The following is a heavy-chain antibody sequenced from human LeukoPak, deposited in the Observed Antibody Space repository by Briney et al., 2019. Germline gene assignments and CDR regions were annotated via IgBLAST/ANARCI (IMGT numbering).Heavy chain of an antibody. J-gene: IGHJ6*02. CDR3: ARDATYCRGSTCSYYGLDV. V-gene: IGHV1-3*01. CDR1: GYTFTSYA. CDR2: MNAGNGNT. D-gene: IGHD2-15*01. Sequence: ASVKVSCKASGYTFTSYAMHWVRQAPGQRLEWMGWMNAGNGNTKYSQNFQGRVTISRDTSASTVYMEPSSLTSEDTAVYYCARDATYCRGSTCSYYGLDVWGQGTTDTVSS.